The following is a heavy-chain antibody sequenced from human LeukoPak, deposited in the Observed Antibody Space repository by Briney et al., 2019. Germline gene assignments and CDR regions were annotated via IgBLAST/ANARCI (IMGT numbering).Heavy chain of an antibody. J-gene: IGHJ4*02. D-gene: IGHD2-2*01. CDR1: GFTFSSYD. V-gene: IGHV3-23*01. Sequence: GGSLRLSCAASGFTFSSYDKSWVRQAPGKGLEWVSVISGSGGTTYYADSVKGRFTISRDNSKNTLYLQMNSLRAEDTAVYYCANHLACGSTSCPPFDDWGQGTLVTVSS. CDR2: ISGSGGTT. CDR3: ANHLACGSTSCPPFDD.